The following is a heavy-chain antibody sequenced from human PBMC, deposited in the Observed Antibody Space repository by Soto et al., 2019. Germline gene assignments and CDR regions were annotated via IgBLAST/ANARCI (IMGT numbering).Heavy chain of an antibody. J-gene: IGHJ6*02. Sequence: ASVKVSCKASGGTFSSYAISWVRQAPGQGLEWMGGIIPIFGTANYAQKFQGRVTITADESTSTAYMELSSLRSEDTAVYYCERGRSAREWLFPDYYYYGMDVGGQGTTVTVS. CDR3: ERGRSAREWLFPDYYYYGMDV. CDR1: GGTFSSYA. D-gene: IGHD3-3*01. CDR2: IIPIFGTA. V-gene: IGHV1-69*13.